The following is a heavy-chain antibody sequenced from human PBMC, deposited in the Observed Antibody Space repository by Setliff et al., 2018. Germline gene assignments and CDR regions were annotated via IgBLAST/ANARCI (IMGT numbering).Heavy chain of an antibody. D-gene: IGHD6-13*01. Sequence: GGSLRLSCAASGFTFSTYAMSWVRQAPGKGLEWVSIISSEGDDIYYADSVKGRFTISRDNSKSTLYLHMNSLRAEDTAVYYCAKCSSWRGHYPHFIYWGQGTLVTVS. V-gene: IGHV3-23*03. J-gene: IGHJ4*02. CDR3: AKCSSWRGHYPHFIY. CDR1: GFTFSTYA. CDR2: ISSEGDDI.